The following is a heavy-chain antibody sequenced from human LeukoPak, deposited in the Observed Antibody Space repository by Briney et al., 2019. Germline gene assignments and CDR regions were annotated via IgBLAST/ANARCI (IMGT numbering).Heavy chain of an antibody. CDR2: IIPIFGTA. D-gene: IGHD3-3*01. V-gene: IGHV1-69*13. CDR1: GGTFSSYA. Sequence: SVKVSCKASGGTFSSYAISWVRQAPGQGLEWVGGIIPIFGTANYAQKFQGRVTITADESTSTAYMELSSLRSEDTAVYYCAREIDFWSGYYEPIFDYWGQGTLVTVSS. CDR3: AREIDFWSGYYEPIFDY. J-gene: IGHJ4*02.